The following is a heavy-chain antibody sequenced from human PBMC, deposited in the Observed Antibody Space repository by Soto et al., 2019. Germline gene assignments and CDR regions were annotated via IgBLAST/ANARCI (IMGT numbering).Heavy chain of an antibody. CDR1: GGSISSYY. D-gene: IGHD2-2*01. CDR3: ARACSSNSCYDVFDY. V-gene: IGHV4-4*07. CDR2: IYTSGST. J-gene: IGHJ4*02. Sequence: SETLALSCTVSGGSISSYYWSWIRQPAGKGLEWIGRIYTSGSTNYNPSLKSRVTMSVDTSKNQFSLKLSSVTAADTAVYYCARACSSNSCYDVFDYWGQGTLVTVSS.